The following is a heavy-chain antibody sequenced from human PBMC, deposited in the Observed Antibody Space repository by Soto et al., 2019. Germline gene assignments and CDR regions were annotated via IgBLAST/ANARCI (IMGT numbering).Heavy chain of an antibody. Sequence: SETLSLTCAVYGGSVNGYYWSWIRQPPGKGLEWIGYIYYSGSTNYNPSLKSRVTISVDTSKNQFSLKLSSVTAADTAVYYCARDRDYYYDNSDKYHYHYGMDVWGQGTTVTVSS. D-gene: IGHD3-22*01. V-gene: IGHV4-59*02. J-gene: IGHJ6*02. CDR1: GGSVNGYY. CDR3: ARDRDYYYDNSDKYHYHYGMDV. CDR2: IYYSGST.